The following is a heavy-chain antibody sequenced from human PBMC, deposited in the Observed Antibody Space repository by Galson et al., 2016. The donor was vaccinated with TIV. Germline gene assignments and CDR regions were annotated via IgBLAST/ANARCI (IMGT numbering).Heavy chain of an antibody. Sequence: SVKVSCKASGYTFTSYDINWVRQATGQGLEWTGWMNPNSGNTGYAQKFRGRVTMTRNTSVRTAYMELSSLRSEDTAVYYCARSGDYGDYWGQGTLVTVSP. CDR3: ARSGDYGDY. V-gene: IGHV1-8*02. CDR1: GYTFTSYD. J-gene: IGHJ4*02. D-gene: IGHD4-17*01. CDR2: MNPNSGNT.